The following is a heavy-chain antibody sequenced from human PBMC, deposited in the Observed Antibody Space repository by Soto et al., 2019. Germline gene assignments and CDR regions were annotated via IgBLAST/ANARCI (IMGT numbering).Heavy chain of an antibody. CDR1: GDSVSSNSAA. J-gene: IGHJ5*02. CDR2: TYYRSKWYN. V-gene: IGHV6-1*01. Sequence: KQSQTLSLTCAISGDSVSSNSAAWNWIRQSPSRGLEWLGRTYYRSKWYNDYAVSVKSRITINPDTSKNQFSLQLNSVTPEDTAVYYCARVGHSSGWPLKYNWFDPWGQGTLVTVSS. CDR3: ARVGHSSGWPLKYNWFDP. D-gene: IGHD6-19*01.